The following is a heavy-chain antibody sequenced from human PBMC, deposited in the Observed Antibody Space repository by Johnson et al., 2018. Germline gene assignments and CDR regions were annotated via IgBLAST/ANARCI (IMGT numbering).Heavy chain of an antibody. Sequence: VQLVESGAEVKKXGESLKISCKGSGYSFTTYWIGWVRQMPGKGLEWMGIIYPGDSDTRYSPSFQGQVTISADKSITPAYLQWSSLKASDTAMSYCARSPDDSMRRVAFDIWGQGTMVTVSS. V-gene: IGHV5-51*01. CDR1: GYSFTTYW. CDR2: IYPGDSDT. CDR3: ARSPDDSMRRVAFDI. J-gene: IGHJ3*02. D-gene: IGHD3-22*01.